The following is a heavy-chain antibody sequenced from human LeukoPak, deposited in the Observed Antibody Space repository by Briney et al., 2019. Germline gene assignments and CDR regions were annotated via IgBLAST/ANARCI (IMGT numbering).Heavy chain of an antibody. CDR3: TRGGYGAKDRYMVP. D-gene: IGHD4-23*01. CDR1: GFTFSSYW. CDR2: INSNGRST. Sequence: PGGSLRLSCAASGFTFSSYWMYWVRQVPGKWLVWVSRINSNGRSTNYADSVKGRFTISRDNAKNTLYLQMNSLRAEDTAVYYCTRGGYGAKDRYMVPWGKGTTVTVSS. J-gene: IGHJ6*03. V-gene: IGHV3-74*01.